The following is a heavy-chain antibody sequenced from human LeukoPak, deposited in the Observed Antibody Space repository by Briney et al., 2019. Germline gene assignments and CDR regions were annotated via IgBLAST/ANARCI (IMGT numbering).Heavy chain of an antibody. D-gene: IGHD2-2*03. Sequence: ASVKVSCKASGYTFTGYYMHWVRQAPGQGLEWMGWINPNSGGTNYAQKFQGRVTMTRDTSISTAYMELSRLRSDDTAAYYCARDSPDGYCSSTSCFPSYGMDVWGQGTTVTVSS. CDR3: ARDSPDGYCSSTSCFPSYGMDV. V-gene: IGHV1-2*02. J-gene: IGHJ6*02. CDR1: GYTFTGYY. CDR2: INPNSGGT.